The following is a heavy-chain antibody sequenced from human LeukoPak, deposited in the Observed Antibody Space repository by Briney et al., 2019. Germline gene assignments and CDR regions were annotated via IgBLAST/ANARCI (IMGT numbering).Heavy chain of an antibody. CDR2: ISWNSGSI. CDR1: GFTFDDYA. V-gene: IGHV3-9*01. CDR3: AKDRGYCSSTSCLYGVFGDGKDV. Sequence: GRSLRLSCAASGFTFDDYAMHWVRQAPGKGLEWVSGISWNSGSIGYADSVKGRFTISRDDAKNSLYLQMNSLRAEDTALYYCAKDRGYCSSTSCLYGVFGDGKDVWGQGTTVTVSS. J-gene: IGHJ6*02. D-gene: IGHD2-2*01.